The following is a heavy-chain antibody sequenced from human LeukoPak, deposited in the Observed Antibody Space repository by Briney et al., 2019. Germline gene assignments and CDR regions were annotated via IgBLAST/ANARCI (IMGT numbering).Heavy chain of an antibody. CDR1: GYTFTSYG. V-gene: IGHV1-18*01. D-gene: IGHD2-2*01. CDR2: ISAYNGNT. Sequence: ASVKVSCKASGYTFTSYGISWVRQAPGQGLEWMGWISAYNGNTNYAQKLQGRVTMTTDTSTSTAYMELRSLRSDDTAVYYCATYNVKPAAMSSDWFDPWGQGTLVTVSS. CDR3: ATYNVKPAAMSSDWFDP. J-gene: IGHJ5*02.